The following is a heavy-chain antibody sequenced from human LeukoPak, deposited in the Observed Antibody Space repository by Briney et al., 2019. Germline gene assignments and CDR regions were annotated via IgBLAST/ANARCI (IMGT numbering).Heavy chain of an antibody. CDR2: MNPNSGNT. J-gene: IGHJ4*02. V-gene: IGHV1-8*01. CDR1: GYTFTSYD. CDR3: ARARRADGYYFDY. Sequence: ASVKVSCKASGYTFTSYDINWVRQAPGQGLEWMGWMNPNSGNTGYAQKFQGRVTMTRNTSISTAYMEMSRLRSEDTAVYYCARARRADGYYFDYWGQGTLVTVSS.